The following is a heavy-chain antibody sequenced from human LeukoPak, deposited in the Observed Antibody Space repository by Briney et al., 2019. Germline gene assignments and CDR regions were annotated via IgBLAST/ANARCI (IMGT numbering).Heavy chain of an antibody. D-gene: IGHD6-13*01. V-gene: IGHV4-61*01. J-gene: IGHJ4*02. Sequence: PSETLSLTCTVSGGSVSSGSYYWSWIRQPPGKGLGWIGYIYYSGSTNYNPSLKSRVTISVDTSKNQFSLKLSSVTAADTAVYYCAREAGIAAAGTGVGTFDYWGQGTLVTVSS. CDR1: GGSVSSGSYY. CDR2: IYYSGST. CDR3: AREAGIAAAGTGVGTFDY.